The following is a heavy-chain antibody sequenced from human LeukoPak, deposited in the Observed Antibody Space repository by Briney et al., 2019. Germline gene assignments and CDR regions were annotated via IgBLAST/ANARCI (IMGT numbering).Heavy chain of an antibody. Sequence: GGSLRLSCAASGFTFSSFGMHWVRQAPGKGLEWVAFIRYDGSDKYYVDSVKGRFTISRDNSKKTLYLQLNSLRAEDTSIYYCAKDFSLGGSYFDHWGRGTLVTVSS. J-gene: IGHJ4*02. CDR1: GFTFSSFG. V-gene: IGHV3-30*02. CDR2: IRYDGSDK. CDR3: AKDFSLGGSYFDH. D-gene: IGHD3-10*01.